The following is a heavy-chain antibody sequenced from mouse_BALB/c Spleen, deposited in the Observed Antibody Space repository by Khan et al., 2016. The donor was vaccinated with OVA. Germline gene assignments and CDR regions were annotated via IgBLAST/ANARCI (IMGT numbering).Heavy chain of an antibody. D-gene: IGHD1-1*01. J-gene: IGHJ3*01. V-gene: IGHV1-5*01. CDR3: TRWSYWFAY. Sequence: VQLKQSGTVLARPGASVKMSCKASGYIFTSYWMHWVKQRPGQGLEWIGAIYPGDSDTNYNQNFKGKAKLTAVTSTSTAYMELSSLTNEDSAVYYCTRWSYWFAYWGQGTLVTVSA. CDR2: IYPGDSDT. CDR1: GYIFTSYW.